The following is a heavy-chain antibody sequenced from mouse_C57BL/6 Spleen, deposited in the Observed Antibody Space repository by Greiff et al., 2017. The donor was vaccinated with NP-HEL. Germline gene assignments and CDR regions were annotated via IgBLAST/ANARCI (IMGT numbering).Heavy chain of an antibody. CDR3: ARTSNYDFDY. J-gene: IGHJ2*01. CDR1: GYTFTSYT. Sequence: QVHVKQSGAELARPGASVKMSCKASGYTFTSYTMHWVKQRPGQGLEWIGYINPSSGYTKHNQKFKDKATLTADKSSSTAYMQLRSLTSEDSAVYYCARTSNYDFDYWGQGTTLTVSS. V-gene: IGHV1-4*01. CDR2: INPSSGYT. D-gene: IGHD2-5*01.